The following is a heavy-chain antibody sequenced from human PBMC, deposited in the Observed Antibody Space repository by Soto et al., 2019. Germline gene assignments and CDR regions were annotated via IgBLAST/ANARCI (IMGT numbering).Heavy chain of an antibody. V-gene: IGHV1-3*01. CDR2: INAASGKT. Sequence: GASVKVSYKASGYTFTAYAVQWVRQAPGQSLEWMGWINAASGKTKYSQKFQGRVTITRDTSATTAYMELSSLRSEDTAVYYCARDMWDGRVPDVFDMWAQGTMVTGSS. J-gene: IGHJ3*02. CDR3: ARDMWDGRVPDVFDM. CDR1: GYTFTAYA. D-gene: IGHD1-26*01.